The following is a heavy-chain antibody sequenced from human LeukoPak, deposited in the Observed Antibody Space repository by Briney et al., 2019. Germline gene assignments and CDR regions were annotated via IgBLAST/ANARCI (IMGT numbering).Heavy chain of an antibody. D-gene: IGHD1-1*01. Sequence: PSETLSLTCTVSGGSVSSSRYYWGWIRQPPGKGLEWIGYIYYSGSTNYNPSLKSRVSISVDTSKSQFSLKVSSVTAADTAVYYCARHGTTGTNLNWFDPWGQGTLVTVSS. J-gene: IGHJ5*02. CDR3: ARHGTTGTNLNWFDP. CDR2: IYYSGST. V-gene: IGHV4-61*01. CDR1: GGSVSSSRYY.